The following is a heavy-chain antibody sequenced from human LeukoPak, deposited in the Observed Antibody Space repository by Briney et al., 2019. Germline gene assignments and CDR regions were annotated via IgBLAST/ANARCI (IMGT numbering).Heavy chain of an antibody. CDR3: ARDRVVTTSELYYYCGMDV. D-gene: IGHD4-11*01. CDR1: GGSISSGDYY. J-gene: IGHJ6*02. Sequence: SQTLSLTCTVSGGSISSGDYYWSWIRQPPGKGLEWIGYIYYSGSTYYNPSLKSRVTISVDTSKNQFSLKLSSVTAADTAVYYCARDRVVTTSELYYYCGMDVWGQGTTVTVSS. CDR2: IYYSGST. V-gene: IGHV4-30-4*01.